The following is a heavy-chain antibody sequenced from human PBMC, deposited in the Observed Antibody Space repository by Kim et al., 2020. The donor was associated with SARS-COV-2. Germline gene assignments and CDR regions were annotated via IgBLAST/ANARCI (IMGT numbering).Heavy chain of an antibody. CDR3: ARDVTGTTGGMDV. Sequence: YNPSLKGRVTISVDTSKNQFSLKLSSVTAADTAGYYCARDVTGTTGGMDVWGQGTTVTVSS. J-gene: IGHJ6*02. V-gene: IGHV4-59*01. D-gene: IGHD1-7*01.